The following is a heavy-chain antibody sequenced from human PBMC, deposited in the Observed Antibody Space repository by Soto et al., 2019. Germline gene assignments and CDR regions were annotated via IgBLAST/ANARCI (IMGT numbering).Heavy chain of an antibody. J-gene: IGHJ4*02. D-gene: IGHD2-15*01. CDR2: FYPGDSDT. V-gene: IGHV5-51*01. CDR3: ASPGYCSGTDCSHFAY. CDR1: GYTFTNYW. Sequence: GESLKISCKGSGYTFTNYWIGWVRQMPGKGLEWMGIFYPGDSDTTYSPSFQGQVTISADKSISTAYLQWSSLKASDTAIYYCASPGYCSGTDCSHFAYWGQRTQVTVSS.